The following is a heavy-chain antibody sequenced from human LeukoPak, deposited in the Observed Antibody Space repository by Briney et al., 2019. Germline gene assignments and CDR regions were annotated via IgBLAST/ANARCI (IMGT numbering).Heavy chain of an antibody. V-gene: IGHV3-21*01. D-gene: IGHD1-26*01. Sequence: GGSLRLSCAASGFTFSSYSMNWVRQAPGKGLEWVSSISSSSSYIYYADSVKGRFTISRDNAKNSLYLQMNSLRAEDTAVYYCARDIPPHSGSYGVGYWGQGTLVTVSS. CDR1: GFTFSSYS. CDR3: ARDIPPHSGSYGVGY. J-gene: IGHJ4*02. CDR2: ISSSSSYI.